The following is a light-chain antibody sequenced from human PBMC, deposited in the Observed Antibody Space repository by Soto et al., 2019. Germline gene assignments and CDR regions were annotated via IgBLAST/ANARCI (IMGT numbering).Light chain of an antibody. V-gene: IGLV1-44*01. CDR1: SSNIVSYS. J-gene: IGLJ3*02. CDR2: SDN. Sequence: QSVLTQPPSASGTPGQRGTMSCSGSSSNIVSYSVSWYLHLPGTAPKLLIYSDNQRPSGGPDRFSGSKSGTSASLAISGLQSEDEADYYCASWDDSLNGPVFGGGTKLTVL. CDR3: ASWDDSLNGPV.